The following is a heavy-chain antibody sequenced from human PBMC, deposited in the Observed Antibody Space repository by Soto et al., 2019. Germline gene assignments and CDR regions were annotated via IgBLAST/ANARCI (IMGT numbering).Heavy chain of an antibody. CDR1: GYTFTGHY. V-gene: IGHV1-2*02. J-gene: IGHJ4*02. D-gene: IGHD3-22*01. CDR3: AREGYNDYYDSSGYLNY. Sequence: ASVMVSCTASGYTFTGHYMHWVRQAPGQGLEWMGWINPNSGGTNYAQKFQGRVTMTRDTSISTAYMELSRLRSDDTAVYYCAREGYNDYYDSSGYLNYWGQGTLVTVSS. CDR2: INPNSGGT.